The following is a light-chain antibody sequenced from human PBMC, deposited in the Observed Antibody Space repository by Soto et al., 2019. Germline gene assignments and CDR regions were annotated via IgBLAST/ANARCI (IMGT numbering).Light chain of an antibody. J-gene: IGKJ1*01. CDR3: QQYGSSPPWT. V-gene: IGKV1-39*01. CDR1: QSISTY. CDR2: SAS. Sequence: DIQMTQSPSSLSASVGDRVTITCRASQSISTYLHWYQQKPGKAPRVLISSASTLQSGVPSRFSGSGSGTEFTLTISSLQPEDFAVYYCQQYGSSPPWTFGQGTKVDIK.